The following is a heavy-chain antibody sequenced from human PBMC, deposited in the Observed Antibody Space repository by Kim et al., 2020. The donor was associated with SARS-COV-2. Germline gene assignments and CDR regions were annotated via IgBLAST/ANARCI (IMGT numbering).Heavy chain of an antibody. CDR3: ARATLEVTIFGVVTNPLYGMDV. CDR2: IIPIFGTA. CDR1: GGTFSSYA. D-gene: IGHD3-3*01. V-gene: IGHV1-69*13. Sequence: SVKVSCKASGGTFSSYAISWVRQAPGQGLAWMGGIIPIFGTANYAQKFQGRVTITADESTSTAYMELSSLRSEDTAVYYCARATLEVTIFGVVTNPLYGMDVWGQGTTVTVSS. J-gene: IGHJ6*02.